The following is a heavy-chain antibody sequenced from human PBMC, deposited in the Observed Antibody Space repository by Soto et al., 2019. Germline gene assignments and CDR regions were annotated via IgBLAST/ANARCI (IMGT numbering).Heavy chain of an antibody. V-gene: IGHV4-31*03. CDR2: IYYSGST. CDR1: GGSISSGGYY. D-gene: IGHD6-13*01. J-gene: IGHJ4*02. Sequence: SETLSLTCTVSGGSISSGGYYWSWIRQHPGKGLEWIGYIYYSGSTYYNPSLKSRVTISVDTSKDQFSLKLSSVTAADTAVYYCARAAAAGTDFDYWGQGTLVTVSS. CDR3: ARAAAAGTDFDY.